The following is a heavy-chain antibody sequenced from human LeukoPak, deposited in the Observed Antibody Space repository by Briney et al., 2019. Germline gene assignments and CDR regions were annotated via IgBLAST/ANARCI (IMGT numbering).Heavy chain of an antibody. CDR1: GYTFTSYA. D-gene: IGHD2-15*01. Sequence: ASVKVSCKASGYTFTSYAMNWVRQAPGQGLEWMGWINTNTGNPTYAQGFTGRFVFSLDTSVSTAYLQISSLKAEDTAVYYCARGYCSGGSCYRGNWFDPWGQGTLVTVSS. CDR2: INTNTGNP. J-gene: IGHJ5*02. V-gene: IGHV7-4-1*02. CDR3: ARGYCSGGSCYRGNWFDP.